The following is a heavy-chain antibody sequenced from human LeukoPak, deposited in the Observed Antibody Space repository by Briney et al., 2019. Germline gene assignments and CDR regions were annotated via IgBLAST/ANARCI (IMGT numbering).Heavy chain of an antibody. CDR3: ARLSDSISCFGFDI. V-gene: IGHV3-7*01. D-gene: IGHD2-2*01. CDR2: IKQDESEK. CDR1: GFTFSSYW. J-gene: IGHJ3*02. Sequence: GGSLRLSCEASGFTFSSYWMSWVRQAPGKGLEWVANIKQDESEKYYVDSVKGRFTISRDNAKNSLYLQMNSLRAEDTAVYYCARLSDSISCFGFDIWGQGQRSPSRQ.